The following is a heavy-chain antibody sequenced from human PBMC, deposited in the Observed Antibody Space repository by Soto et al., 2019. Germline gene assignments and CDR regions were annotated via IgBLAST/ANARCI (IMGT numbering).Heavy chain of an antibody. J-gene: IGHJ3*02. Sequence: PGGSLRLSCGASGFSFSNWMSWVRQAPGKGLEWVANMNQGGSEINYVDSVRGRFTISRDNAKNLLYLQMNSLRVEDTAVYHCARDRGYSTFDIWGQGTMVTVSS. V-gene: IGHV3-7*01. CDR1: GFSFSNW. CDR3: ARDRGYSTFDI. D-gene: IGHD2-2*01. CDR2: MNQGGSEI.